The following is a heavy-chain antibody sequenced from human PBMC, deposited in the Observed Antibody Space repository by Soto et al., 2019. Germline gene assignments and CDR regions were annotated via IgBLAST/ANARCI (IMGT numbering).Heavy chain of an antibody. Sequence: QVQLVQSGAEVKKPGASVKVSCKASGYTFTSYGISWVRQAPGQGLEWTGWISAYNGNTNYAQKLQGRVTMTTDTSTSTAHMELRSLRSDDTAVYSCARDNIAAAPPASWGQGTLVTVSS. V-gene: IGHV1-18*01. CDR2: ISAYNGNT. CDR3: ARDNIAAAPPAS. CDR1: GYTFTSYG. J-gene: IGHJ5*02. D-gene: IGHD6-13*01.